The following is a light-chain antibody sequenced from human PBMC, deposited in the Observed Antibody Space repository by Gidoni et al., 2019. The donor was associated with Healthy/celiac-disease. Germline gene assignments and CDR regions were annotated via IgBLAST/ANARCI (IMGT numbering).Light chain of an antibody. Sequence: QSVLPQPPSASGTPGQRVPISWSGSSSNIGSNTINWYQQLPGTAPKLLISSDNQRPSGVPDRFSGSKSGTSASLAISGLQSEDEGDYYCATWDDSLNGPVFGGGTKLTVL. CDR3: ATWDDSLNGPV. CDR2: SDN. CDR1: SSNIGSNT. V-gene: IGLV1-44*01. J-gene: IGLJ2*01.